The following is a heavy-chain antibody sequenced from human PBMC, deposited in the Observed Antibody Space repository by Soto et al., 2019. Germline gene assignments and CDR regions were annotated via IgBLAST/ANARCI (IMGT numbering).Heavy chain of an antibody. J-gene: IGHJ5*01. V-gene: IGHV4-59*01. D-gene: IGHD2-8*01. CDR1: CGSISNFY. CDR3: ARAHMVLTRFQFVS. Sequence: SETLSLTCTVSCGSISNFYWSWIRQPPGKGLEWIGYISYSGNTNYNPSLKSRGSISVETSKHQSSLNLPSVSAADTAVSYFARAHMVLTRFQFVSWGEASPFTVYS. CDR2: ISYSGNT.